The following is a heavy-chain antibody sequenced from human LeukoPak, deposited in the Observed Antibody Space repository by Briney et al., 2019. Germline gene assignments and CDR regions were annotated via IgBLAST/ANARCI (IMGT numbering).Heavy chain of an antibody. V-gene: IGHV1-18*01. D-gene: IGHD6-19*01. CDR2: ISAYSGNT. CDR3: ARVFGIAVSYWFDP. CDR1: GYTFTSYG. J-gene: IGHJ5*02. Sequence: ASVKVSCKASGYTFTSYGISWVRQAPGQGLEWMGWISAYSGNTNYAQKLQGRVTMTTDTSTSTAYMELRSLRSDDTAVYYCARVFGIAVSYWFDPWGQGTLVTVSS.